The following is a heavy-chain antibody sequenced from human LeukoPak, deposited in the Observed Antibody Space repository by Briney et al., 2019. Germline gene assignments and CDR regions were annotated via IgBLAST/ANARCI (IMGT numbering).Heavy chain of an antibody. CDR3: AKEQGYTGWLTTGH. J-gene: IGHJ4*02. CDR2: ISWNGGEE. D-gene: IGHD6-19*01. CDR1: GFTFSDYG. V-gene: IGHV3-30*18. Sequence: GKSLRLSCEASGFTFSDYGMHWLRQAPGKGLEWVAVISWNGGEEHYGNSVRGRFTISRDNSKNMVYLQMNSLRAEDTAVYYCAKEQGYTGWLTTGHWGQGALVTVSS.